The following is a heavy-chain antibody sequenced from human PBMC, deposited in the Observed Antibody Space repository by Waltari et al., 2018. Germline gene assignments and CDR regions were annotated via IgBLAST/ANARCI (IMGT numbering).Heavy chain of an antibody. CDR1: GGSISSHY. J-gene: IGHJ4*02. CDR2: IYYSGST. D-gene: IGHD6-19*01. V-gene: IGHV4-59*11. CDR3: ASIAVAGTSDY. Sequence: QVQLQESGPGLVKPSETLSLTCTVSGGSISSHYWSWIRQPPGKGLEWIGYIYYSGSTNYNPSLKSRVTISVDTSKNQFSLKLSSVTAADTAVYYCASIAVAGTSDYWGQGTLVTVSS.